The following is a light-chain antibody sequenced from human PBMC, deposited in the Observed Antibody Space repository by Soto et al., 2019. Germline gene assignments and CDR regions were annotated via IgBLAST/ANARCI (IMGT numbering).Light chain of an antibody. CDR1: SSDDGGYNY. V-gene: IGLV2-14*01. CDR3: STYPSISNPLNVV. Sequence: QSALTQPASVSGSPGQSITISCTGTSSDDGGYNYVSWYQQNPGKAPKLMIYDVSNRPSGVSNRFSGSKSGNTASLTISGLQAADEADYYRSTYPSISNPLNVVFGGGTKLTVL. CDR2: DVS. J-gene: IGLJ2*01.